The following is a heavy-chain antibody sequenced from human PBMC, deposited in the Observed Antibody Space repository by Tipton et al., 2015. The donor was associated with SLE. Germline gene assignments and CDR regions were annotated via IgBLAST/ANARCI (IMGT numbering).Heavy chain of an antibody. CDR2: IIPLFGTP. D-gene: IGHD3-22*01. V-gene: IGHV1-69*06. Sequence: QLVQSGAEVKKAGYSVKVSCKASGNNFRNYAINGVRQAPTQGLEWMGGIIPLFGTPNYAQKWQGRVTLTTDSYTNTAYMELSSLRSEDKGVYYCAGLDGPVFDSIGYSDAVAIWGPGTMVTASS. CDR3: AGLDGPVFDSIGYSDAVAI. J-gene: IGHJ3*02. CDR1: GNNFRNYA.